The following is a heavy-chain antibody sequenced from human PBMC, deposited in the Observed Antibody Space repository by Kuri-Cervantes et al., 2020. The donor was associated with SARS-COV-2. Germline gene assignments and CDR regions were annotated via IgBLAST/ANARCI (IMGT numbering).Heavy chain of an antibody. Sequence: ASVKVSCKASGYTFTSYAMHWVRQAPGQRLEWMGWINAGNGNTKYSQKFKGRVTITRDTSASTVYMELSSLRSEDTAVYYCARAEHLLTTVIAFDYWGQGTLVTVSS. CDR2: INAGNGNT. J-gene: IGHJ4*02. V-gene: IGHV1-3*01. CDR3: ARAEHLLTTVIAFDY. CDR1: GYTFTSYA. D-gene: IGHD4-17*01.